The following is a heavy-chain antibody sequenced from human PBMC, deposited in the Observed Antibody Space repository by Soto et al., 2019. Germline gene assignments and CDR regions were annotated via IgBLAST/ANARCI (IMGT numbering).Heavy chain of an antibody. Sequence: ASLKVSCKASGYTFTSYAMNWVRQAPGQGLEWMGWINTNTGNPTYAQGFTGRFVFSLDTSVSTAYLQICSLKAEDTAVYYCARDPVLLWFGELFFPHYYYGMDVWGQGTTVPVSS. V-gene: IGHV7-4-1*01. J-gene: IGHJ6*02. CDR2: INTNTGNP. D-gene: IGHD3-10*01. CDR3: ARDPVLLWFGELFFPHYYYGMDV. CDR1: GYTFTSYA.